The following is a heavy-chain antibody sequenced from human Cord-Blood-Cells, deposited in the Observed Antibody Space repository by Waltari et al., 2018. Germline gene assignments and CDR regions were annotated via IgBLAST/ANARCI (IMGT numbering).Heavy chain of an antibody. CDR3: ARGGVVAATPYFDY. CDR2: ISYDGSNK. D-gene: IGHD2-15*01. Sequence: QVQLVESGGGVVQPGRSLRLSCAASGFTFSSYAMHWVRQAPGKGREVVAVISYDGSNKYYADSVKGRFTISRDNSKNTLYLQMNSLRAEDTAVYYCARGGVVAATPYFDYWGQGTLVTVSS. V-gene: IGHV3-30*04. J-gene: IGHJ4*02. CDR1: GFTFSSYA.